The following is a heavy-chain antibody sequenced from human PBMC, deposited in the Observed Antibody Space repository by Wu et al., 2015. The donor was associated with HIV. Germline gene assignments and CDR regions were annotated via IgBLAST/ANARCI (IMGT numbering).Heavy chain of an antibody. V-gene: IGHV1-69*14. CDR2: IIPMSDTT. CDR1: GGTFSTYA. Sequence: QVQLVQSGAEVKRPGSSVKVSCRASGGTFSTYAISWVRQAPGQGLEWMGGIIPMSDTTNYAQKFQGRVTITADKSTSTAYMEVSSLRFEDTAVYFCARDPFYYDRSGYYFYYMDVWGNGTTVTVSS. CDR3: ARDPFYYDRSGYYFYYMDV. J-gene: IGHJ6*03. D-gene: IGHD3-22*01.